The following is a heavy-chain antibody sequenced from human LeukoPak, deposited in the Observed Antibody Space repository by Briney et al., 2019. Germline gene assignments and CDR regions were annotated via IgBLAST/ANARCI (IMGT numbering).Heavy chain of an antibody. CDR2: ISSSSSYI. V-gene: IGHV3-21*04. D-gene: IGHD3-10*01. CDR3: AKVLVLNYYGSGSPEKTNWFDP. CDR1: GFTFSSYS. Sequence: GGSLRLSCAASGFTFSSYSMNWVRQAPGKGLEWVSSISSSSSYIYYADSVKGRFTISRDNSKNTLYLQMNSLRAEDTAVYYCAKVLVLNYYGSGSPEKTNWFDPWGQGTLVTVSS. J-gene: IGHJ5*02.